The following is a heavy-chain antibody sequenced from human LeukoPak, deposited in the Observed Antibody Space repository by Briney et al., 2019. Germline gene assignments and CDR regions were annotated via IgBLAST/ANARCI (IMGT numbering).Heavy chain of an antibody. CDR3: ARVGERYYFDY. D-gene: IGHD3-10*01. Sequence: PSETLSLTCTVSGYSISSGYYWGWIRQPPGKGLEWIGSIYYSGSTYYNPSLKSRVTISVDTSKNQFSLKLSSVTAADTAVYYCARVGERYYFDYWGQGTLVTVSS. V-gene: IGHV4-38-2*02. CDR1: GYSISSGYY. J-gene: IGHJ4*02. CDR2: IYYSGST.